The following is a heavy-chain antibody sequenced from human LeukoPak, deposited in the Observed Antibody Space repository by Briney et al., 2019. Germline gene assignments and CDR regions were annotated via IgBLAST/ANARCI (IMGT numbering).Heavy chain of an antibody. V-gene: IGHV4-59*01. CDR1: DGSISNYY. J-gene: IGHJ1*01. CDR2: IYSSGST. CDR3: ARAGDYGDYGAEYFQH. Sequence: VKPSETLSLTCTVSDGSISNYYWSWIRQPPGKGLEWIGYIYSSGSTNYNPSLKSRVTISVDTSKNQFSLKLSSVTAADTAVYYCARAGDYGDYGAEYFQHWGQGTLVTVSS. D-gene: IGHD4-17*01.